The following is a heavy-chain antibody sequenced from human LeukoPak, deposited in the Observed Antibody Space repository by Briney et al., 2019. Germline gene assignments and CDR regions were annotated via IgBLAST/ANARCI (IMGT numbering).Heavy chain of an antibody. CDR2: ISDSAGST. Sequence: GGSLRLSCAASGFTFSSYAMSWVRQAPGKGLEWVSSISDSAGSTYYAASVTGRFTISRDSSRTTLYLQVNSLRAEDTAVYYCAKQSAGVTTGYFDYWGQGTLVTVSS. V-gene: IGHV3-23*01. CDR1: GFTFSSYA. J-gene: IGHJ4*02. CDR3: AKQSAGVTTGYFDY. D-gene: IGHD1-26*01.